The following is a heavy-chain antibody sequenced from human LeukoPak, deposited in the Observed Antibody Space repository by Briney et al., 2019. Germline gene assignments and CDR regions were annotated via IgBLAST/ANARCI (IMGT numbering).Heavy chain of an antibody. CDR3: ARYRYSSRWNPWIT. J-gene: IGHJ5*02. D-gene: IGHD6-13*01. Sequence: SETLSLTCAVYGGSFSGYYWSWIRQPPGKGLEWIGEINHSGSTNYNPSLKSRVTISVDTSKNQFSLKLSSVTAADTAVYYCARYRYSSRWNPWITWGQGTLVTVSS. V-gene: IGHV4-34*01. CDR1: GGSFSGYY. CDR2: INHSGST.